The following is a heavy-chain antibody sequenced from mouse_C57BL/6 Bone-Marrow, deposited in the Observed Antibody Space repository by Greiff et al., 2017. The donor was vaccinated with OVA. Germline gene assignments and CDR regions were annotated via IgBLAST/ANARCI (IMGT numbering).Heavy chain of an antibody. CDR2: INPYNGDT. D-gene: IGHD1-1*02. CDR3: ARSYSCYGAYYAMDY. V-gene: IGHV1-20*01. CDR1: GYSFTGYF. Sequence: VQLKESGPELVKPGDSVKISCKASGYSFTGYFMNWVMQSHGKSLEWIGRINPYNGDTFYNQKFKGKATLTVDKSSTTAHMELRSLTSEDSAVYDGARSYSCYGAYYAMDYWGQGTSVTVSS. J-gene: IGHJ4*01.